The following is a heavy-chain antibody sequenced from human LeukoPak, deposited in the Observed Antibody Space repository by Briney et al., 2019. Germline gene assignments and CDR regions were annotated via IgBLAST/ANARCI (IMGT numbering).Heavy chain of an antibody. V-gene: IGHV3-23*01. CDR3: TTVITMILVVPPG. CDR2: ISSGGST. J-gene: IGHJ4*02. D-gene: IGHD3-22*01. Sequence: GGSLRLSCAASGFTFISYTMSWVRQAPGKGLEWVSAISSGGSTYYADSVKGRFTISRDNSKNTLSLQMNSLRAEDTAVYYCTTVITMILVVPPGWGQGTLVTVSS. CDR1: GFTFISYT.